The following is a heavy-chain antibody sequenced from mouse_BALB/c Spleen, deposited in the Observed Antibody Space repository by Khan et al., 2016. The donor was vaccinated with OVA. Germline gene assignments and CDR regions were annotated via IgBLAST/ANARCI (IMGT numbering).Heavy chain of an antibody. CDR1: GYTFTSYW. D-gene: IGHD1-1*01. CDR3: ASDGSSSAWLTY. V-gene: IGHV1-7*01. CDR2: INPSTGYT. Sequence: QVQLKQSGAELAKPGASVKLSCKASGYTFTSYWMHWVKQRPGQGLEWIGNINPSTGYTEYQQRFKDKVTLTADKSYSTLYMQLSSLTSEESAVYYCASDGSSSAWLTYWGQGTLVTVSA. J-gene: IGHJ3*01.